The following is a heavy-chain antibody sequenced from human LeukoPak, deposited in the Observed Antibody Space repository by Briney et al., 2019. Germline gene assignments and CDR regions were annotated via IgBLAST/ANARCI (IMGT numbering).Heavy chain of an antibody. CDR1: GYTFASYY. J-gene: IGHJ6*02. CDR3: ARVREDCSGGSCYSYYYYGMDV. CDR2: INPSGGST. D-gene: IGHD2-15*01. Sequence: ASVKVSCKASGYTFASYYMYWVRQAPGQGLEWMGIINPSGGSTSYAQKFQGRVTMTRDTSTSTVYMELSSLRSEDTAVYYCARVREDCSGGSCYSYYYYGMDVWGQGTTVTVSS. V-gene: IGHV1-46*01.